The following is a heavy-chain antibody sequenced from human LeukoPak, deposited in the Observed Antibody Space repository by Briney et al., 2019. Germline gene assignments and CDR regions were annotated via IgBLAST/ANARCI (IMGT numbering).Heavy chain of an antibody. CDR1: GGSISSGGYY. CDR2: IYYGGST. V-gene: IGHV4-31*03. J-gene: IGHJ6*02. Sequence: SETLSLTCTVSGGSISSGGYYWSWIRQHPGKGLEWIGYIYYGGSTYYNPSLKSRVTISVDTSKNQFSLKLSSVTAADTAVYYCARDQGDSSSSPYYYYGMDVWGQGTTVTVSS. D-gene: IGHD6-6*01. CDR3: ARDQGDSSSSPYYYYGMDV.